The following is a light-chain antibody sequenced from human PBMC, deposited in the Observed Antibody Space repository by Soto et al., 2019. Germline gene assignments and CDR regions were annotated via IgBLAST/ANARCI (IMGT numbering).Light chain of an antibody. CDR2: DAS. J-gene: IGKJ1*01. CDR3: VQRTTWPWT. Sequence: EIVLTQSLGSLSLSPGERATLSCRASQSVSVHLAWYQQKPGQAPRLLIYDASNRATGIPARFSGSGSGTDFTLTISSLEPEDFAVYHCVQRTTWPWTCGQGSKEEIK. CDR1: QSVSVH. V-gene: IGKV3-11*01.